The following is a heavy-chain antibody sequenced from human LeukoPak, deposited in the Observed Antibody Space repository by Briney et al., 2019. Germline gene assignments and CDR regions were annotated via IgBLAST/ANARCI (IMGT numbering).Heavy chain of an antibody. CDR1: GFTFSDYY. CDR2: INHSGST. J-gene: IGHJ6*03. V-gene: IGHV4-34*01. Sequence: LRLSCAASGFTFSDYYMGWIRQAPGKGLEWIGEINHSGSTNYNPSLKSRVTISVDTSKNQFSLKLSSVTAADTAVYYCARGARGIVVVPAAILPPYYYMDVRGKGTTVTVSS. CDR3: ARGARGIVVVPAAILPPYYYMDV. D-gene: IGHD2-2*02.